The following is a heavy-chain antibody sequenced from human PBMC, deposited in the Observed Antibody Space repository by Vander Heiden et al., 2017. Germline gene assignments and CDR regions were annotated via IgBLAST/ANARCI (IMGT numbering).Heavy chain of an antibody. Sequence: QVQLVQSGAEVKKPGASVKVSCKASGYTFTGYYMHWVRQAPGQGLEWMGWINPNRGGTNYAQKFQGRVTMTRDTSISTAYMELSRLRSDDTAVYYCARGGGVVHEYYGMDVWGQGTTVTVSS. D-gene: IGHD2-15*01. V-gene: IGHV1-2*02. J-gene: IGHJ6*02. CDR1: GYTFTGYY. CDR2: INPNRGGT. CDR3: ARGGGVVHEYYGMDV.